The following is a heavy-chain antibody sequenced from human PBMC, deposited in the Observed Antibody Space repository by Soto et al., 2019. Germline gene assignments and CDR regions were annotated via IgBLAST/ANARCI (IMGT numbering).Heavy chain of an antibody. CDR1: GFTFSDYY. CDR3: ARCYIDKHDSSWVTPFDY. D-gene: IGHD3-22*01. CDR2: MSGSGTSI. V-gene: IGHV3-11*01. J-gene: IGHJ4*02. Sequence: QVQLVESGGALVKPGGSLRLSCAGSGFTFSDYYMSWIRQAPGKGLEWVSYMSGSGTSIYYADSVKGRFTISRDNAKNSVDLQMNSLRPEDTAVYYCARCYIDKHDSSWVTPFDYWGQGTQVTVSS.